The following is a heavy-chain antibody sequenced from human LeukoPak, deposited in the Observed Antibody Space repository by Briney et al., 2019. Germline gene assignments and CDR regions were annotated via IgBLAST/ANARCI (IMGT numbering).Heavy chain of an antibody. D-gene: IGHD2-2*01. V-gene: IGHV4-38-2*02. J-gene: IGHJ4*02. Sequence: SETLSLTCTVSGYSISSGYYWGWIRQPPGQGLEWIGSIYHSGSTYYNPSLKSRVTISVDTSKNQFSLKLSSVTAADTAVYYCARGGVVVPAAMSYWGQGTLVTVSS. CDR2: IYHSGST. CDR3: ARGGVVVPAAMSY. CDR1: GYSISSGYY.